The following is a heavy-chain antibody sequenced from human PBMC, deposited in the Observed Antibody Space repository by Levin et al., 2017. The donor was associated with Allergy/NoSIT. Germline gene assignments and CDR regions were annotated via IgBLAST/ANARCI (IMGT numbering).Heavy chain of an antibody. J-gene: IGHJ6*02. D-gene: IGHD5-18*01. CDR3: ARDRWSGHSYGYYYYYGMDV. Sequence: GGSLRLSCAASGFTFSSYAMHWVRQAPGKGLEWVAVISSDGSNKYYTDSVKGRFTISRDNSKNTLYLQMNSLRAEDTAVYYCARDRWSGHSYGYYYYYGMDVWGQGTTVTVSS. CDR2: ISSDGSNK. CDR1: GFTFSSYA. V-gene: IGHV3-30*04.